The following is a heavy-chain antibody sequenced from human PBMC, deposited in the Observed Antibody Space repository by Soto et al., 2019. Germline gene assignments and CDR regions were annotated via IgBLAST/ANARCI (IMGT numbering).Heavy chain of an antibody. J-gene: IGHJ4*02. V-gene: IGHV3-7*01. CDR2: IKYDESEK. Sequence: EVQLLESGGGLVQPGGSLRLSCAASGFTFSTYWMSWVRQAPGKGLEWLANIKYDESEKYYVDSVKGRFTISRDNAKNSLDLQMNSLRVEDTAVYYCAREWGSSSGRGSDYWGQGTLVTVSS. D-gene: IGHD6-6*01. CDR3: AREWGSSSGRGSDY. CDR1: GFTFSTYW.